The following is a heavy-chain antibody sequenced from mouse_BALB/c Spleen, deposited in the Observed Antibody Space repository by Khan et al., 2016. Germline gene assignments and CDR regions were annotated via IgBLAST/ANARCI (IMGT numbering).Heavy chain of an antibody. CDR3: ARHYLYAMDY. Sequence: QVQLQQSGLQLVRPGASVKISCKASGYSFTSYWMHWVKQRPGQGLEWIGMIDPSDSETRLNQKFKDKATLTVDKSSSTAYMQLSSPTSEDSAVYYCARHYLYAMDYWGQGTSVTVSS. CDR1: GYSFTSYW. V-gene: IGHV1S126*01. D-gene: IGHD1-2*01. CDR2: IDPSDSET. J-gene: IGHJ4*01.